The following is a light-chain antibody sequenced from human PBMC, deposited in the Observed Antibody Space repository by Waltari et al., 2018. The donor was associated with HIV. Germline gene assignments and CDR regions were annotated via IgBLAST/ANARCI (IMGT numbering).Light chain of an antibody. Sequence: QSVLTQPPSASGAPGQSVTISCSGSASNIGRGYVYWFQQLPGTAPKLLMYRNNQLPSGVPDRFSASKSGTSASLAISGLRPDDEADYYCAAWDVSVSGRGVIFGGGTKLTVL. J-gene: IGLJ2*01. CDR2: RNN. CDR3: AAWDVSVSGRGVI. CDR1: ASNIGRGY. V-gene: IGLV1-47*01.